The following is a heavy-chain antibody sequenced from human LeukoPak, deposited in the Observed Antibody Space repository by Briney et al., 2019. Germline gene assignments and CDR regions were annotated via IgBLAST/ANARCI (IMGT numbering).Heavy chain of an antibody. CDR3: ARVNPPGITMIVDY. CDR1: GYTFTSYG. D-gene: IGHD3-22*01. Sequence: ASVKVSCEASGYTFTSYGISWVRQAPGQGLEWVGWISVYNGNTIYAQKLQGRVSMTIDTTTSTAYMELMSLRSDDTAVYYCARVNPPGITMIVDYWGQGTLVTVSS. CDR2: ISVYNGNT. J-gene: IGHJ4*02. V-gene: IGHV1-18*01.